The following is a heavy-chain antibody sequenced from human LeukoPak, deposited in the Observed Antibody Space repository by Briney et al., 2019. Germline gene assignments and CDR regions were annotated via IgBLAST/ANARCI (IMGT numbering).Heavy chain of an antibody. V-gene: IGHV3-20*04. CDR3: ARSGRLGELSSYYFDY. Sequence: GGSLRLSCSASGFTFHDWGINWVRQAPGKGLEWVSGINWSGGTTDYAAPVKGRFTISRDNAKNSVFLQMNSLRVEDTAFYYCARSGRLGELSSYYFDYWGRGTLVSVSS. J-gene: IGHJ4*02. CDR1: GFTFHDWG. CDR2: INWSGGTT. D-gene: IGHD3-16*02.